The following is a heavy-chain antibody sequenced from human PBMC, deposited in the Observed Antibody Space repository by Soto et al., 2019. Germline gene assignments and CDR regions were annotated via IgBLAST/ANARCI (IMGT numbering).Heavy chain of an antibody. V-gene: IGHV3-21*01. CDR3: ARDANYDILTGPPDY. CDR2: ISSSSSYI. J-gene: IGHJ4*02. Sequence: GGSLILSCAASGFNFSSYSMNWVRQDPGKGLEWVSSISSSSSYIYYADSVKGRFTISRDNAKNSLYLQMNSLRAEDTAVYYCARDANYDILTGPPDYWGQGTLVTV. CDR1: GFNFSSYS. D-gene: IGHD3-9*01.